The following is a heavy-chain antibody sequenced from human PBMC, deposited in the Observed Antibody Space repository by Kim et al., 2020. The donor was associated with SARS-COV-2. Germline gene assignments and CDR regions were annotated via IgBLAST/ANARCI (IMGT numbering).Heavy chain of an antibody. CDR2: IRSKAYGGTT. D-gene: IGHD3-16*02. CDR1: GFTFGDYA. V-gene: IGHV3-49*03. Sequence: GGSLRLSCTASGFTFGDYAMSWFRQAPGKGLEWVGFIRSKAYGGTTEYAASVKGRFTISRDDSKSIAYLQMNSLKTEDTAVYYCTRDPLIGGVIVNYFDYWGQGTLVTVSS. CDR3: TRDPLIGGVIVNYFDY. J-gene: IGHJ4*02.